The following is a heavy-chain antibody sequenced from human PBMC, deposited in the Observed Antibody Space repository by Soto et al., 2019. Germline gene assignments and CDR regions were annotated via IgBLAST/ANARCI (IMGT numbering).Heavy chain of an antibody. CDR3: ARGKLGDCMSTSCPVGYYWIDV. CDR2: IYPGDSDT. J-gene: IGHJ6*02. Sequence: PGESLKVSCTRSGYCFTSYWIGWVRQLPGKGLEWMGVIYPGDSDTRYSPSFQGQGTISADKSISTAYLQWRSLDAAETAMYYCARGKLGDCMSTSCPVGYYWIDVWGQGTTVTVSS. CDR1: GYCFTSYW. D-gene: IGHD2-2*01. V-gene: IGHV5-51*01.